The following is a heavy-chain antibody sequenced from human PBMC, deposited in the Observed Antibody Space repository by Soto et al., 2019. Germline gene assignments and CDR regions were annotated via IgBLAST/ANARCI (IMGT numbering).Heavy chain of an antibody. CDR2: IYWDSNRI. Sequence: SLRLSCVASGFASNDYAIHFCRQAPGKGLEWVSGIYWDSNRIDYADPVRGRFTTSRENAKNSLYLEMNSLRVEDTALYYCIKETSPGGLDYWGQGTLVTVSS. CDR1: GFASNDYA. D-gene: IGHD1-26*01. J-gene: IGHJ4*02. CDR3: IKETSPGGLDY. V-gene: IGHV3-9*02.